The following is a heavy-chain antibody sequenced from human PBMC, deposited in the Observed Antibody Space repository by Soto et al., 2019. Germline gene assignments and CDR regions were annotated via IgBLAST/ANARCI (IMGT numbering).Heavy chain of an antibody. CDR3: ARGSTIVRGAPSWFDP. D-gene: IGHD3-10*01. V-gene: IGHV1-69*02. J-gene: IGHJ5*02. Sequence: QVQLVQSGAEVKKPGSSVKVSCKASGGTFSRYTINWVRQAPGQGLEWMGRIIPIAAIANYTQKFQGRVTIPVDKSSTTAYVELSSLRSDDTAVYYCARGSTIVRGAPSWFDPWGQGTLVTVSS. CDR2: IIPIAAIA. CDR1: GGTFSRYT.